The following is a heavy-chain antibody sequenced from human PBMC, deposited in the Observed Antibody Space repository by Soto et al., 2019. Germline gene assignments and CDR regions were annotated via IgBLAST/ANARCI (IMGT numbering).Heavy chain of an antibody. J-gene: IGHJ5*02. CDR1: GGTFSSYT. Sequence: GASVKVSCKASGGTFSSYTISWVRQAPGQGLEWMGRIIPILGIANYAQKFQGRVTITADKSTSTAYMELSSLRSEDTAVYYCARLVYYDSSGYHNWFDPWGQGTLVTVS. D-gene: IGHD3-22*01. V-gene: IGHV1-69*02. CDR2: IIPILGIA. CDR3: ARLVYYDSSGYHNWFDP.